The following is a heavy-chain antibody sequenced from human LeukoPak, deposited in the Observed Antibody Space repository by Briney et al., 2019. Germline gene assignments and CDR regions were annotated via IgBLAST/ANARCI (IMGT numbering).Heavy chain of an antibody. V-gene: IGHV4-34*01. Sequence: SETLSLTCAVYGGSFSGYYWSWIRQPPGKGLEWIGEINHSGSTNYNPSLKSRVTISVDTSKNQFSLKLSSVTAADTAVYYCARRRLQLWYNHWFDPWGQGTLVTVSS. D-gene: IGHD5-18*01. J-gene: IGHJ5*02. CDR2: INHSGST. CDR3: ARRRLQLWYNHWFDP. CDR1: GGSFSGYY.